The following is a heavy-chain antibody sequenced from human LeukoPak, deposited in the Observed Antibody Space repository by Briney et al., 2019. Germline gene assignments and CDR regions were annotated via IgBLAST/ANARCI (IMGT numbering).Heavy chain of an antibody. D-gene: IGHD1-26*01. Sequence: GGSLRLSCAPSGFTFSSYWMSWVRQAPGKGLEWVANIKQDGSEKYYVDSVKGRFTISRDNAKNSLYLQMNSPRAEDTAVYYCARLDSASSRGDAFHIWGQGTMVTVSS. J-gene: IGHJ3*02. CDR2: IKQDGSEK. CDR1: GFTFSSYW. CDR3: ARLDSASSRGDAFHI. V-gene: IGHV3-7*01.